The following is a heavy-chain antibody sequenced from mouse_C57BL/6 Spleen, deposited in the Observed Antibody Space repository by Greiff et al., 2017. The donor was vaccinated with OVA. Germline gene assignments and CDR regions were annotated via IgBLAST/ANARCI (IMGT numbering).Heavy chain of an antibody. CDR2: FYPGSGSI. CDR1: GYTFTEYT. D-gene: IGHD1-1*01. J-gene: IGHJ3*01. CDR3: ARHEDIYYYGSSPSWFAY. Sequence: VQLQQSGAELVKPGASVKLSCKASGYTFTEYTIHWVKQRSGQGLEWIGWFYPGSGSIKYNEKFKDKATLTADKSSSTVYMEISRLTSEDSAVYFCARHEDIYYYGSSPSWFAYWGQGTLVTVSA. V-gene: IGHV1-62-2*01.